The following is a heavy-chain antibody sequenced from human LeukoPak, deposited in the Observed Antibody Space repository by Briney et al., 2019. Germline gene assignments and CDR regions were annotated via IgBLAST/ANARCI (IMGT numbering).Heavy chain of an antibody. V-gene: IGHV4-31*03. CDR2: IYYSGST. D-gene: IGHD2-21*01. Sequence: PSETLSLTCTVSGGSISSGGYYWSWIRQHPGKGLEWIGYIYYSGSTYYNPSLKSRVTIPVDTSKNQFSLKLSSVTAADTAVYYCASGPFVVTPTYWGQGTLVTVSS. CDR3: ASGPFVVTPTY. CDR1: GGSISSGGYY. J-gene: IGHJ4*02.